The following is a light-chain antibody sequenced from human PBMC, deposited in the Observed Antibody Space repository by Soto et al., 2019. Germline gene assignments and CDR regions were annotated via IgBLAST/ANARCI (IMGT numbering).Light chain of an antibody. CDR1: QSVSST. Sequence: EIVLTQSPGTLSLSPGERATLSCRASQSVSSTLAWFQQKPWPGSRLLIYGASTRATGIPARFSGSGSGTDFTLTISSLQSEDFAVYYCQQYNNWPVTFGGGTKVDI. J-gene: IGKJ4*01. CDR3: QQYNNWPVT. V-gene: IGKV3-15*01. CDR2: GAS.